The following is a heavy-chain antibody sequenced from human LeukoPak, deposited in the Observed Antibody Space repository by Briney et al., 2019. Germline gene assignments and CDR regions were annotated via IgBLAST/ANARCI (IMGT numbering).Heavy chain of an antibody. CDR1: GFTFSSYE. V-gene: IGHV3-48*03. J-gene: IGHJ4*02. D-gene: IGHD6-13*01. CDR3: ARDAFGSSWYIDF. Sequence: GGSLRLSCAASGFTFSSYEINWVRKVPGKGLEWVAHISGSGSTFYYAESVKGRFTISRDNPKNSLFLQMNSLTAEDTATYYCARDAFGSSWYIDFWGRGTLVAVSS. CDR2: ISGSGSTF.